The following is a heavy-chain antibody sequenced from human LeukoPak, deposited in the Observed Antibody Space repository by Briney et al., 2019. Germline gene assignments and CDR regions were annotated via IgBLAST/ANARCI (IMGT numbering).Heavy chain of an antibody. V-gene: IGHV4-34*01. CDR1: GGSFSGYY. D-gene: IGHD2-2*01. J-gene: IGHJ5*02. CDR3: ARRRIVVVPAATQNWFDP. Sequence: SETLSLTCAVYGGSFSGYYWSWIRQPPGKGLEWIGEINHSGSTNYNPSLKSRVTISVDTSKNQFSLKLSSVTAADTAVYYCARRRIVVVPAATQNWFDPWGQGTLVTVSS. CDR2: INHSGST.